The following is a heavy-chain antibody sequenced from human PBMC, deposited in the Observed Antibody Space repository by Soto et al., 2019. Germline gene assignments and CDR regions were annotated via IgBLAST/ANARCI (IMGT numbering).Heavy chain of an antibody. V-gene: IGHV4-39*01. Sequence: SETLSLTCTVSGGSISSSSYYWGWIRQPPGKGLEWIGSIYYSGSTYYNRSLKSRVTISVDTSKNQFSLKLSSVTAADTAVYYCARQGSSSWYWNYYYGMDVWGQGTTVTVSS. CDR2: IYYSGST. J-gene: IGHJ6*02. CDR3: ARQGSSSWYWNYYYGMDV. CDR1: GGSISSSSYY. D-gene: IGHD6-13*01.